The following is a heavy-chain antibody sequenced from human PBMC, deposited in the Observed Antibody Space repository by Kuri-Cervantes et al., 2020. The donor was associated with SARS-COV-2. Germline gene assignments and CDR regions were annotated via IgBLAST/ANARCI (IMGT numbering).Heavy chain of an antibody. D-gene: IGHD2-2*01. Sequence: ASVKVSCKASGYTFISYAMHWVRQAPGQRLEWMGWINAGNGNTKYSQKFQGRVTITRDTSASTAYVELSSLRSEDTAVYYCASVSYCSSTSCHIYHYYGMDVWGQGNTVNVSS. CDR1: GYTFISYA. CDR2: INAGNGNT. V-gene: IGHV1-3*01. J-gene: IGHJ6*02. CDR3: ASVSYCSSTSCHIYHYYGMDV.